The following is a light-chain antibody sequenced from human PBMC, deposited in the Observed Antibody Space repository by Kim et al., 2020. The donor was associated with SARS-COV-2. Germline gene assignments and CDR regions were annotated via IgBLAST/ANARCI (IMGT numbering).Light chain of an antibody. CDR1: SANLGTNT. Sequence: QSVLTQPPSSSGTPGQTVTISCSGRSANLGTNTVNWYQQVTGTTPKLVIYANNRRPSGVPDRFSGSKSGTSASLTISGLKFEDEADYYCSGWDDEVGGPVFGGGTQLTVL. V-gene: IGLV1-44*01. CDR3: SGWDDEVGGPV. J-gene: IGLJ2*01. CDR2: ANN.